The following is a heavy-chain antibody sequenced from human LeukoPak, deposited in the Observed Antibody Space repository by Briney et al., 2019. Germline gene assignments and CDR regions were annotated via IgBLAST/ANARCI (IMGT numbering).Heavy chain of an antibody. J-gene: IGHJ5*02. D-gene: IGHD4-17*01. V-gene: IGHV3-7*03. Sequence: GGSLRLSCAVSGFTFSAYWMSWVRQAPGKGLECVANIKQDASEKYYVDSVKGRFTISRDNSKNTLYLRMKSLRAEDTATYYCAKESTVTPGNVNWFDPWGQGTLVTVSS. CDR3: AKESTVTPGNVNWFDP. CDR1: GFTFSAYW. CDR2: IKQDASEK.